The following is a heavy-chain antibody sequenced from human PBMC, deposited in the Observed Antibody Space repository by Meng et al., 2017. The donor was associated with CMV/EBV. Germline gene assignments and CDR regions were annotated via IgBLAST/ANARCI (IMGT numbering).Heavy chain of an antibody. CDR1: GFTFSSYE. V-gene: IGHV3-48*03. Sequence: GSLRLSCAASGFTFSSYEMNWVRQAPGKGLEWVSYISSSGSTIYYADSVKGRFTISRDNAKNSLYLQMNSLRAEDTAVYYCARALIAVAGSWDYYYGMDVWGQGTTVTVSS. CDR3: ARALIAVAGSWDYYYGMDV. D-gene: IGHD6-19*01. J-gene: IGHJ6*02. CDR2: ISSSGSTI.